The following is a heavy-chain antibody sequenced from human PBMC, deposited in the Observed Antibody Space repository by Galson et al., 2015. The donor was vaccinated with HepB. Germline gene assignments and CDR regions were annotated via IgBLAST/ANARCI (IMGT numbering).Heavy chain of an antibody. D-gene: IGHD1-26*01. CDR3: ARSTVGATRPFDY. Sequence: SVKVSCKASGGTFSSYAISWVRQAPGQGLEWMGRIIPILGIANYAQKFQGRVTITADKSTSTAYMELSSLRSEDTAVYYCARSTVGATRPFDYWGQGTLVTVSS. CDR1: GGTFSSYA. CDR2: IIPILGIA. V-gene: IGHV1-69*04. J-gene: IGHJ4*02.